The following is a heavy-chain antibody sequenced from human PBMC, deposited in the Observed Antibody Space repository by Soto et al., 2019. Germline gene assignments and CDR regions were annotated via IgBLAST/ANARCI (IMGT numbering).Heavy chain of an antibody. CDR1: GGSISSYY. V-gene: IGHV4-59*12. Sequence: KTSETLSLTCTVSGGSISSYYWTWVRQPPGKGLEWIGYISFSGSTSHNSYNPSLKSRVTISVDASKNQFSLKLSSVTAADTAVYYCAGDPYGGPIDYWGQGTLVTVSS. CDR3: AGDPYGGPIDY. J-gene: IGHJ4*02. D-gene: IGHD4-17*01. CDR2: ISFSGST.